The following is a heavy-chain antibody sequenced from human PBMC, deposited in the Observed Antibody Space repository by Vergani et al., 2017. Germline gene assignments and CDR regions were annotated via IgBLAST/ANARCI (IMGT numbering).Heavy chain of an antibody. V-gene: IGHV4-39*01. J-gene: IGHJ4*02. CDR1: GGSISSSSYY. CDR3: ARRTSMVRGVLEIARYYFDY. D-gene: IGHD3-10*01. Sequence: QLQLQESGPGLVKPSETLSLTCTVSGGSISSSSYYLGWIRQPPGKGLEWIGSIYYSGSTYYNPSLKSRDTISVDTSKNQFSLKLSSVTAADTAVYYCARRTSMVRGVLEIARYYFDYWGQGTLVTVSS. CDR2: IYYSGST.